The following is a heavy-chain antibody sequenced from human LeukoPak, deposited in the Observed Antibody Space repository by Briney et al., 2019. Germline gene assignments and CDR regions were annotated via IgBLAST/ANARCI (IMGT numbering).Heavy chain of an antibody. J-gene: IGHJ6*02. Sequence: ASVKVSCKASGYTFTSYYMHWVRQAPGQGLEWMGIINPSGGSTGYAQKFQGRVTMTRDTSTSTVYMELSSLRSEDTAVYYCARDGPPSFSGYSYGFSANYYYYGMDVWGQGTTVTVSS. CDR2: INPSGGST. V-gene: IGHV1-46*01. CDR3: ARDGPPSFSGYSYGFSANYYYYGMDV. D-gene: IGHD5-18*01. CDR1: GYTFTSYY.